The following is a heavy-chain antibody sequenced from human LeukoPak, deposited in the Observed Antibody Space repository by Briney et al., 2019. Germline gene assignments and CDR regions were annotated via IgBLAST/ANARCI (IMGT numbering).Heavy chain of an antibody. J-gene: IGHJ4*02. Sequence: PGGSLRLSCAASGFTFSSYAMSWVRQAPGKGLEWVSAISGSGGSTYYADSVKGRFTISRDNSKNTLYLQMNSLRAEDTAVYYCAKDSSRWLQFLRLSPVSPWGQGTLVTVCS. CDR3: AKDSSRWLQFLRLSPVSP. V-gene: IGHV3-23*01. CDR1: GFTFSSYA. D-gene: IGHD5-24*01. CDR2: ISGSGGST.